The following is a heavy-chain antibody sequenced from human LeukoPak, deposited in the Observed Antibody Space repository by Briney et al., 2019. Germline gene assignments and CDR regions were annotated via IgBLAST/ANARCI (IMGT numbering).Heavy chain of an antibody. Sequence: SETLSLTCTVSGGSISSYYWSWIRQPPGKGLEWIGYIYYSGSTNYNPSLKSRVTISVDTSKNQFSLKLSSVTAADTAVYYCARDRGSSWPPDYWGQGTLVTVSS. J-gene: IGHJ4*02. V-gene: IGHV4-59*12. CDR2: IYYSGST. CDR1: GGSISSYY. CDR3: ARDRGSSWPPDY. D-gene: IGHD6-13*01.